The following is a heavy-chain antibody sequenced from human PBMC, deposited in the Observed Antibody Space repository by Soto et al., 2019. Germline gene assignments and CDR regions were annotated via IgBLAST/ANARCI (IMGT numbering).Heavy chain of an antibody. V-gene: IGHV4-30-2*01. CDR2: IYHSGST. CDR1: GGSISSGGYS. Sequence: SETLSLTCAVSGGSISSGGYSWSWIRQPPGKGLEWIGYIYHSGSTYYNPSLKSRVTISVDRSKNQFSLKLSSVTAADTAVYYCARGSSGSYYNRFDPWGQGTLVTVSS. D-gene: IGHD3-10*01. J-gene: IGHJ5*02. CDR3: ARGSSGSYYNRFDP.